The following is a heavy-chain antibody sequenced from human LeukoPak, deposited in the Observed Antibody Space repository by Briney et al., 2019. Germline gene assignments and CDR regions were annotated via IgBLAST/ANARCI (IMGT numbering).Heavy chain of an antibody. CDR3: ARRLTYDSRAYYCLDY. CDR1: GYSFTSYW. CDR2: IFPGDSDT. J-gene: IGHJ4*02. V-gene: IGHV5-51*01. D-gene: IGHD3-22*01. Sequence: LGESLKISCKCSGYSFTSYWIGWVRQKPGKGLEWMGIIFPGDSDTRYSPSFQGQVTISADKSISTAYLQWSSLKASDTAMYYCARRLTYDSRAYYCLDYWGQGTLVTVSS.